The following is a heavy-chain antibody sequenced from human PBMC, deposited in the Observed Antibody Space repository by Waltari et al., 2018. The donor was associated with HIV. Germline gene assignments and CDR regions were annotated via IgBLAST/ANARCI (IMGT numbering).Heavy chain of an antibody. D-gene: IGHD2-8*01. V-gene: IGHV4-31*03. CDR2: IYYSGRT. CDR1: GGSISSGGYY. J-gene: IGHJ4*02. Sequence: QVQLQESGPGLVKPSQTLSLTCTVSGGSISSGGYYWSWIRPHPGKGLEWIGYIYYSGRTYYNPSLKSRVTISVDTSKNQFSLKLSAVTAADTAVYYCVAGYCTNGVCYQLDYWGQGTLVTVSS. CDR3: VAGYCTNGVCYQLDY.